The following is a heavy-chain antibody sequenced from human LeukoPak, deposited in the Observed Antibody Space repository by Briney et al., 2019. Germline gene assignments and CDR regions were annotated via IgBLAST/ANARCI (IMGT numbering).Heavy chain of an antibody. D-gene: IGHD3-22*01. V-gene: IGHV4-34*01. CDR3: ARDEPFRKWLNAFDI. CDR1: GGSFSGYY. Sequence: SETLSLTCAVYGGSFSGYYWSWIRQPPGKGLEWIGEINHSGSTNYNPSLKSRVTISVDTSKNQFSLKLSSVTAADTAVYYCARDEPFRKWLNAFDIWGQGTMVTVSS. J-gene: IGHJ3*02. CDR2: INHSGST.